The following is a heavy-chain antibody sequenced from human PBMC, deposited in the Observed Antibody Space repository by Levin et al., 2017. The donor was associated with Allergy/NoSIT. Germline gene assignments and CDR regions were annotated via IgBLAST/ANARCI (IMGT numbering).Heavy chain of an antibody. J-gene: IGHJ6*02. Sequence: GGSLRLSCVASGFTFNHFAMHWVRQVPGKGLQWVALISHAGTVDYYADSVEGRFSVSRDNSKNTLYLQMDSLRPDDTAIYYCAKAAPDTVAIRFGRNLNIYYYAMHAWGQGTTVIVSS. D-gene: IGHD4-17*01. CDR2: ISHAGTVD. CDR3: AKAAPDTVAIRFGRNLNIYYYAMHA. CDR1: GFTFNHFA. V-gene: IGHV3-30*18.